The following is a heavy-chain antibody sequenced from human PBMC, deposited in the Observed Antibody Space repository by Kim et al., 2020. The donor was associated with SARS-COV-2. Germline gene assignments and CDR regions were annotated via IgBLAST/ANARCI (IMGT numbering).Heavy chain of an antibody. Sequence: PKLQGRVTMTPDTSTSTAYMELRSLRSDDTAVYYCARFAVEVYYYYGMDVWGQGTTVTVSS. V-gene: IGHV1-18*01. J-gene: IGHJ6*02. CDR3: ARFAVEVYYYYGMDV.